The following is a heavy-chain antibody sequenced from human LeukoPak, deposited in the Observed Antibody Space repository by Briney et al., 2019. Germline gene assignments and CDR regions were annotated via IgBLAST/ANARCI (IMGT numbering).Heavy chain of an antibody. CDR1: GYTFSNFG. J-gene: IGHJ3*02. Sequence: GASVKVSCKASGYTFSNFGISWVRQAPGQGLEWMGWSSGYNDDTHYAQKFQGRVTMTTDTSTNTAYMDLRSLRSDDTATYYCAKDFYNSGGRWYDCFDIWGQGTMVTVSS. CDR2: SSGYNDDT. CDR3: AKDFYNSGGRWYDCFDI. D-gene: IGHD2-15*01. V-gene: IGHV1-18*01.